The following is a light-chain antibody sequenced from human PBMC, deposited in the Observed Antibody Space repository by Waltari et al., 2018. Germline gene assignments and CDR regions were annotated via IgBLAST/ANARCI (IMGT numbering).Light chain of an antibody. CDR2: WAS. V-gene: IGKV4-1*01. CDR3: QQYYRISS. Sequence: DIVMTQSPDSLAVSLGERATINCKSSQSVLYSSDNKNYLAWYQQKPGQPPKLLIYWASTRESGVPDRFSGSGSGTDFTLTISSLQAEDVAVYYYQQYYRISSFGRGTKVEIK. CDR1: QSVLYSSDNKNY. J-gene: IGKJ1*01.